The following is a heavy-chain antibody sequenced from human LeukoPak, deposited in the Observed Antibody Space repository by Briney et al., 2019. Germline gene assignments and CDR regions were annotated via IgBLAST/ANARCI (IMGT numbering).Heavy chain of an antibody. CDR1: GFTFSSYG. V-gene: IGHV3-30*18. Sequence: PGGSLRLSCAASGFTFSSYGMHWVRQAPGKGLEWVAVISYDGSNKYSADSVKGRFTIFRDNSKNTLYLQMNSLRAEDTAVYYCAKQTWTYDSSGYHPFDYWGQGTLVTVSS. J-gene: IGHJ4*02. D-gene: IGHD3-22*01. CDR3: AKQTWTYDSSGYHPFDY. CDR2: ISYDGSNK.